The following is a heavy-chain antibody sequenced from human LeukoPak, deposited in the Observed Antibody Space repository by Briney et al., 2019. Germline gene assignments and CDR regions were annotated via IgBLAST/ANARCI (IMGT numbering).Heavy chain of an antibody. D-gene: IGHD3-9*01. CDR3: ARHNMRFDYDILTVDYFDY. CDR2: ISYDGSNK. J-gene: IGHJ4*02. CDR1: GFTFSSYA. Sequence: GGSLRLSCAASGFTFSSYAMHWVRQAPGKGLEWVAVISYDGSNKYYADSVKGRFTISRDNSKNTLYLQMNSLRAEDTAVYYCARHNMRFDYDILTVDYFDYWGQGTLVTVSS. V-gene: IGHV3-30*04.